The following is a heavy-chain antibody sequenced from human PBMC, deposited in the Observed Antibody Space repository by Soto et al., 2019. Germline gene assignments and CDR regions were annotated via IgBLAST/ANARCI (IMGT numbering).Heavy chain of an antibody. J-gene: IGHJ3*02. D-gene: IGHD3-10*01. Sequence: SGPTREPTQTLTLTCTFSGFSLSTSGVGVGWIRQPPGKALEWLALIYWNDDKRYSPSLKSRLTITKDTSKNQVVLTMTNMDPVDTATYYCAHSSGSYFADAFDIWGQGTMVTVS. V-gene: IGHV2-5*01. CDR1: GFSLSTSGVG. CDR2: IYWNDDK. CDR3: AHSSGSYFADAFDI.